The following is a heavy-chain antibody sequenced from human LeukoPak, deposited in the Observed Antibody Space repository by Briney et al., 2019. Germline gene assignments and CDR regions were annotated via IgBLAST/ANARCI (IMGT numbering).Heavy chain of an antibody. D-gene: IGHD5-24*01. CDR2: IYPGDSDT. J-gene: IGHJ5*02. V-gene: IGHV5-51*01. CDR1: GYSFTSYW. Sequence: GESLKISCKGSGYSFTSYWIGWVRQMPGKGLEWMGIIYPGDSDTGYSPSFQGQVTISADKSICTAYLQWSSLKASDTAMYYCARRGDWQDGYSELPKNWFDPWGQGTLVTVSS. CDR3: ARRGDWQDGYSELPKNWFDP.